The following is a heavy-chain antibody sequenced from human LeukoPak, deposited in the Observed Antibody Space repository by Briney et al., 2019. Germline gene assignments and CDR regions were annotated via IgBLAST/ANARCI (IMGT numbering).Heavy chain of an antibody. Sequence: GGSLRLSCAASGFTFSTYAMSWVRQAPGKGLEWVSAICGSGGSTYYADSVKGRFTISRDNSKNTLYLQMNSLRAEDTALYYCVKHSAPVLAAARFDYWGQGNLVTVSS. V-gene: IGHV3-23*01. CDR1: GFTFSTYA. J-gene: IGHJ4*02. CDR2: ICGSGGST. CDR3: VKHSAPVLAAARFDY. D-gene: IGHD2-2*01.